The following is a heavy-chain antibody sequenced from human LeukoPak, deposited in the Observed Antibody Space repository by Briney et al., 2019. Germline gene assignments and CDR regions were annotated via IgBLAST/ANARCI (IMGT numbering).Heavy chain of an antibody. Sequence: ASVKVSCKASGYTFSSYAMSWVRQAPGKGLEWVSAISGSGGSTYYADSVKGRFTISRDNSKNTLYLQMNSLRAEDTAVYYCAKDRDSLTWYKDAFHIWGLGTMVTVSS. CDR3: AKDRDSLTWYKDAFHI. CDR1: GYTFSSYA. J-gene: IGHJ3*02. CDR2: ISGSGGST. V-gene: IGHV3-23*01. D-gene: IGHD3-9*01.